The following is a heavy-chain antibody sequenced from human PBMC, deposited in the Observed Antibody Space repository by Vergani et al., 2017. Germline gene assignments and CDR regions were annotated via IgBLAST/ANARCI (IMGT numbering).Heavy chain of an antibody. CDR2: TWYDGNNK. CDR1: GFTFNQYS. D-gene: IGHD1-14*01. Sequence: QVQLVESGGGVVQPGRSLRLSCAASGFTFNQYSMHWVRQPPGKGLEWVAVTWYDGNNKQYADSVKGRFTISRDNSKSTMYLQMNSLRDEDTGVYYCARDVRLLYNRFCPWGQGTLVTVSS. V-gene: IGHV3-33*01. J-gene: IGHJ5*02. CDR3: ARDVRLLYNRFCP.